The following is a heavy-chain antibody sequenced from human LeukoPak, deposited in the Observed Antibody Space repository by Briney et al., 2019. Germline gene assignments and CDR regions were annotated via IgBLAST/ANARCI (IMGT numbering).Heavy chain of an antibody. CDR1: GFTFDDYT. Sequence: HPGGSLRLSCAASGFTFDDYTMHWVRHAPGKGLEWVSLISWYGDSRYYADSVKGRFTISRDNSKNSLYLQMNSLRTEDTALYYCAKESEMATAYDSWGQGTLVTVSS. D-gene: IGHD5-24*01. J-gene: IGHJ4*02. CDR2: ISWYGDSR. V-gene: IGHV3-43*01. CDR3: AKESEMATAYDS.